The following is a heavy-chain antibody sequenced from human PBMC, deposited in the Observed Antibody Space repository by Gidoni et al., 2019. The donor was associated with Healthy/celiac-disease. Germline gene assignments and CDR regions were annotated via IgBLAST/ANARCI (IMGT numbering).Heavy chain of an antibody. CDR3: ARDRDPGSGYDAFDI. Sequence: QVQLVESGGGVVQPGRSLRLPCAASGFTFSSYGMHWVRQAPGKGLEWVAVIWYYGSNKYYADSVKGRFTISRDNSKNTLYLQMNSLRAEDTAVYYCARDRDPGSGYDAFDIWGQGTMVTVSS. CDR1: GFTFSSYG. V-gene: IGHV3-33*01. J-gene: IGHJ3*02. CDR2: IWYYGSNK. D-gene: IGHD6-19*01.